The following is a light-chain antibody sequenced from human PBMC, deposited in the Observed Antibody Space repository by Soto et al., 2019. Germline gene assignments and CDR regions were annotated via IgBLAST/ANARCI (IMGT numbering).Light chain of an antibody. J-gene: IGLJ1*01. CDR2: DVS. CDR3: TSYTSSSTYV. V-gene: IGLV2-14*01. CDR1: SSDVGGYKY. Sequence: QSVLTQPASVSGSPGQSIAISCPGTSSDVGGYKYVSWYQQHPGKAPKLMIYDVSNRPSGVSDRFSGSKSGNTASLTISGLQAEDEADYYCTSYTSSSTYVFGTGTKVTVL.